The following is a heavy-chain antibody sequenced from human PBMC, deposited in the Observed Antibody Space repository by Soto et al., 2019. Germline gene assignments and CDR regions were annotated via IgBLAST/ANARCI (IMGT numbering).Heavy chain of an antibody. CDR1: GSTFSTYS. Sequence: EVLLVESGGALVQPGGSLRLSCVVSGSTFSTYSMNWVRQAPGKGLEWVSYISSRGDVISYADSVKGRFTISRDNAKNSLYLQMNGLRAEDTAVYYCAQYRSNMEYWGRGTLVTVSS. CDR3: AQYRSNMEY. D-gene: IGHD3-16*02. J-gene: IGHJ4*02. V-gene: IGHV3-48*01. CDR2: ISSRGDVI.